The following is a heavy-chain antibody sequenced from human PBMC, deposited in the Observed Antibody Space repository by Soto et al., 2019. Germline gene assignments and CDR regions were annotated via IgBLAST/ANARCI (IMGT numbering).Heavy chain of an antibody. Sequence: SLRLSCAASGFTFNTYSMHWVRQAPGQGLLEWVAVKSYDGVTTFYANSVKGRFTISRDNSKNTLHLQMNSLRAEDTAVYYCVRETGMGGFDVWGQGTMVTVSS. CDR1: GFTFNTYS. CDR3: VRETGMGGFDV. D-gene: IGHD1-1*01. V-gene: IGHV3-30-3*01. CDR2: KSYDGVTT. J-gene: IGHJ3*01.